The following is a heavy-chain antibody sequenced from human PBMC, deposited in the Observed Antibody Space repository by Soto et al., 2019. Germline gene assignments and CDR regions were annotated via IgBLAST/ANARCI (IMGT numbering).Heavy chain of an antibody. V-gene: IGHV1-69*06. Sequence: QVQLVQSGAEVKKPGSSVKVSCKASGGTFSSYAISWVRQAPGQGLEWMGGIIPIFGTANYAQKFQGRVTITADKATSTAYMELTDLSSEDTAVYSCSRGVGYCSGGSCYVRGWFDSWGQGTLVTVSS. CDR2: IIPIFGTA. J-gene: IGHJ5*01. CDR1: GGTFSSYA. D-gene: IGHD2-15*01. CDR3: SRGVGYCSGGSCYVRGWFDS.